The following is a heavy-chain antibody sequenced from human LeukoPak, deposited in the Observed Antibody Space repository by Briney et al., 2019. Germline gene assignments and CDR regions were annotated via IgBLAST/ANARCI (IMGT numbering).Heavy chain of an antibody. J-gene: IGHJ6*02. CDR3: AKGKSLPHYYYYGMDV. CDR2: IGGSGDTT. Sequence: GGSLRLSCAASGFTFSTSAMNWVRQAPGKGLEWVSVIGGSGDTTYYADSVRGRFTISRDNFKNTLYLQMNSLTAEDTAIYYCAKGKSLPHYYYYGMDVWGQGTTVTATS. V-gene: IGHV3-23*01. CDR1: GFTFSTSA.